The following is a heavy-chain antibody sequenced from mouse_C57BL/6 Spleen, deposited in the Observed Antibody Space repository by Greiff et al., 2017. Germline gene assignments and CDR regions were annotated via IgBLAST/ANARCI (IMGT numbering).Heavy chain of an antibody. CDR1: GYSFTGYY. CDR2: INPSTGGT. Sequence: EVQLQQSGPELVKPGASVKISCKASGYSFTGYYMNWVKQSPEKSLEWIGEINPSTGGTTYNQKFKAKATLTVDKSSSTAYMQLKSLTSEDSAVYYCAREGSDYWGQGTSVTVSS. J-gene: IGHJ4*01. CDR3: AREGSDY. V-gene: IGHV1-42*01.